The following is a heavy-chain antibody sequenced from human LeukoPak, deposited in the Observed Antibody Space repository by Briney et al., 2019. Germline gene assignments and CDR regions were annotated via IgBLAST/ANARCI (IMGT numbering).Heavy chain of an antibody. CDR3: ARAVVYCSGGSCYLCGMDV. D-gene: IGHD2-15*01. CDR2: IWYDGSNK. J-gene: IGHJ6*02. V-gene: IGHV3-33*01. Sequence: PGRSLRLSCAASGFTFSNFGMHWVRQAPAKGLEWVALIWYDGSNKYYADSVKGRFTISRDNSKNTLYLQMNSLRAEDTAVYYCARAVVYCSGGSCYLCGMDVWGQGTTVTVSS. CDR1: GFTFSNFG.